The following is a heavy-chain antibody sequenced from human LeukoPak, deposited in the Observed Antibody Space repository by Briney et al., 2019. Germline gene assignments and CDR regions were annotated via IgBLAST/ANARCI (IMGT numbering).Heavy chain of an antibody. J-gene: IGHJ3*02. CDR1: GFTFSNYG. Sequence: GGSLRLSCAASGFTFSNYGMRWVRQAPGKGLEWVSAISGSGGTTYYADSVKGRFTISRDNAKNSLYLQMNSLRAEDTAVYYCARAKRNGFDIWGQGTMVTVSS. CDR3: ARAKRNGFDI. V-gene: IGHV3-23*01. CDR2: ISGSGGTT.